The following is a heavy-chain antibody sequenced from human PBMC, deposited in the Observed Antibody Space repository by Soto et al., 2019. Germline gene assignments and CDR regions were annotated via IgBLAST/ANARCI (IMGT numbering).Heavy chain of an antibody. D-gene: IGHD6-19*01. CDR2: ISSSSSYT. CDR1: GFTFSDYY. V-gene: IGHV3-11*06. J-gene: IGHJ4*02. Sequence: QVQLVESGGGLVKPGGSLRLSCAASGFTFSDYYLSWIRQAPGKGMEGVSDISSSSSYTNYADSVKGRFTISRDNAKNSLYLQMNSLRAEDTAVYYCARSAVAGAYYFDYWGQGTLVTVSS. CDR3: ARSAVAGAYYFDY.